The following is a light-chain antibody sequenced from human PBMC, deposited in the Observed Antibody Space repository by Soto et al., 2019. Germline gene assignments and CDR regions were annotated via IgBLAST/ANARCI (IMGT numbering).Light chain of an antibody. CDR1: SXDIGRYNF. CDR3: TSYPITSPDV. J-gene: IGLJ1*01. CDR2: EAT. Sequence: QSVLTQPASMSGSPGQSITISCTGTSXDIGRYNFVSWYQHHPGKAPKLIIYEATKRPSGVSYRFSGSKSGNTASLTISAIQAEDEADYYCTSYPITSPDVFGTGTKVTVL. V-gene: IGLV2-14*01.